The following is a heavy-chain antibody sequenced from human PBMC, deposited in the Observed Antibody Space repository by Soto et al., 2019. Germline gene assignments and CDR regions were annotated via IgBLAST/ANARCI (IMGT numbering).Heavy chain of an antibody. D-gene: IGHD3-16*01. CDR3: ARGDDFDYYYGVDV. CDR1: GGTFNNHA. CDR2: ITPIFGTA. J-gene: IGHJ6*02. Sequence: SVKVSCKASGGTFNNHAISWVRQAPGQGLEWMGGITPIFGTANYAQKFQGRVTIIADRFTTTGYMELRSLTSEDTAVYYCARGDDFDYYYGVDVWGQGTTVTVSS. V-gene: IGHV1-69*06.